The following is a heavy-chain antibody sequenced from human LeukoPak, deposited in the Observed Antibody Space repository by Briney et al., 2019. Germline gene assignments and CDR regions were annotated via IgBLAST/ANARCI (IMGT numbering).Heavy chain of an antibody. Sequence: GGSLRLSCAASGFTFSSYAMHWVRQAPGKGLEWVAVISYDGSNKYYADSVKGRFTISRDNSKNTLYLQMNSLRAEDTAVYYCARQMGLSGYDWGGYWGQGTLVTVSP. V-gene: IGHV3-30-3*01. CDR3: ARQMGLSGYDWGGY. CDR2: ISYDGSNK. D-gene: IGHD5-12*01. CDR1: GFTFSSYA. J-gene: IGHJ4*02.